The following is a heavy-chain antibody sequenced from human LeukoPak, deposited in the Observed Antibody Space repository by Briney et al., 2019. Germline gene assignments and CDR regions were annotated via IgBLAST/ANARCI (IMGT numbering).Heavy chain of an antibody. D-gene: IGHD6-19*01. CDR2: ISGSGGST. CDR1: GFTFSSYA. CDR3: AKDRGIAVAGPDDAFDI. J-gene: IGHJ3*02. Sequence: GGSLRLSCAASGFTFSSYAMSWVRQAPGKGLEWVSAISGSGGSTYYADSVKGRFTISRDNSKNTLYLQMNSLRAEDPAVYYCAKDRGIAVAGPDDAFDIWGQGTMVTVSS. V-gene: IGHV3-23*01.